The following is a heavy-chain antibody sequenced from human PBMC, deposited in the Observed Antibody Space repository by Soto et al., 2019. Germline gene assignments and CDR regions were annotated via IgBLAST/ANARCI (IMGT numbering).Heavy chain of an antibody. V-gene: IGHV4-39*01. Sequence: SSETLSLTCTVSGGSISSSSYYWGWIRQPPGKGLEWIGSIYYSGSTYYNPSLKSRVTISVDTSKNQFSLKLSSVTAADTAVYYCARHSLTKAAASDYWGQGTLVTVSS. CDR1: GGSISSSSYY. J-gene: IGHJ4*02. CDR2: IYYSGST. CDR3: ARHSLTKAAASDY. D-gene: IGHD6-13*01.